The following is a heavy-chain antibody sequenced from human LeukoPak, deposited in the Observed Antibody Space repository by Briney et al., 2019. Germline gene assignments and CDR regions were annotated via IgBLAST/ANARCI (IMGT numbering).Heavy chain of an antibody. CDR2: ISSSSSSI. V-gene: IGHV3-21*01. Sequence: MTGGSLRLSCAASGFTFSSYSMNWVRQAPGKGLEWVSCISSSSSSIYYGDSVKGRFTISRDNAKNSVYLQMNSLRAEDTAVYYCARDQGTPGPSYFDSWGQGTLVTVSS. CDR1: GFTFSSYS. CDR3: ARDQGTPGPSYFDS. J-gene: IGHJ4*02. D-gene: IGHD2-15*01.